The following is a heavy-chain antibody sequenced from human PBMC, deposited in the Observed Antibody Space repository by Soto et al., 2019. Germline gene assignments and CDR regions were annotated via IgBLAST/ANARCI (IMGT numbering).Heavy chain of an antibody. CDR1: GDSVSSNSAA. CDR3: ARATLRSSGWYSPAFDI. Sequence: SQTLSLTCAISGDSVSSNSAAWNWIRQSPSRGLEWLGRTYYRSKWYNDYAVSVKSRITINPDTSKNQFSLQLNSVTPEDTAVYYCARATLRSSGWYSPAFDIWGQGTMVTVSS. V-gene: IGHV6-1*01. CDR2: TYYRSKWYN. J-gene: IGHJ3*02. D-gene: IGHD6-19*01.